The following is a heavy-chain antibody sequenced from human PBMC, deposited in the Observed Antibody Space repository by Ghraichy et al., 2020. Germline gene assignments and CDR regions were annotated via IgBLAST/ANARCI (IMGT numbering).Heavy chain of an antibody. Sequence: GGSLRLSCAASGFTFSSYWMSWVRQAPGKGLEWVANIKQDGSEKYYVDSVKGRFTISRDNAENSLYLQMNSLRAEDTAVYYCARGGFDSSGYYFDAFDIWGQGTMVTVSS. CDR3: ARGGFDSSGYYFDAFDI. J-gene: IGHJ3*02. CDR2: IKQDGSEK. D-gene: IGHD3-22*01. CDR1: GFTFSSYW. V-gene: IGHV3-7*01.